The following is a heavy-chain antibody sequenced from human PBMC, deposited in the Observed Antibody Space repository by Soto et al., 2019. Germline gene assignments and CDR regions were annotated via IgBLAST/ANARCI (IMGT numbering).Heavy chain of an antibody. J-gene: IGHJ6*03. CDR3: ARDQPPIAAAGTDYYYYYMDV. CDR1: GYTFTSYA. D-gene: IGHD6-13*01. Sequence: ASVKVSCKASGYTFTSYAMHWVRQAPGQRLEWMGWINAGNGNTKYSQKFQGRVTITRDTSASTAYMELSSLRSEDTAVYYCARDQPPIAAAGTDYYYYYMDVWGKGTTVTVSS. CDR2: INAGNGNT. V-gene: IGHV1-3*01.